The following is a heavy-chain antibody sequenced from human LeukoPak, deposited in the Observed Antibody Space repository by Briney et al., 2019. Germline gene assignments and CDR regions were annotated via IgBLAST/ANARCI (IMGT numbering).Heavy chain of an antibody. CDR1: GGSFSGDY. CDR2: INRSGRA. CDR3: ARHKIVITMLGVHRWFDP. V-gene: IGHV4-34*01. J-gene: IGHJ5*02. D-gene: IGHD3-3*01. Sequence: PPETLTLTCAVYGGSFSGDYWSWIRQPPGKGLEWIGDINRSGRAVYNTSLKSRVIISVDTSKNQFSLKVNSVTAADTAVYYCARHKIVITMLGVHRWFDPWGQGTLVAVSS.